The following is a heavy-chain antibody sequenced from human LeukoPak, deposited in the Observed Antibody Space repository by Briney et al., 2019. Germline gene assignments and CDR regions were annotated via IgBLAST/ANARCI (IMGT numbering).Heavy chain of an antibody. CDR3: ARDRGPGGGVNAFDI. V-gene: IGHV4-61*02. Sequence: PSETLSLTCTVSGGSISSGSYYWSWIRQPAGKGLEWIGRIYTSGSTNYNPSLKSRVTMSVDTSKNQFSLKLSSVTAADTAVYYCARDRGPGGGVNAFDIWGQGTMVTVSS. CDR1: GGSISSGSYY. CDR2: IYTSGST. J-gene: IGHJ3*02.